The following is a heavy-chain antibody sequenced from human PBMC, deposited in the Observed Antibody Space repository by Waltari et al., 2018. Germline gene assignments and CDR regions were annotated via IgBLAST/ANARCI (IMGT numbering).Heavy chain of an antibody. CDR3: ARAPLMVDWLLTLTDY. CDR1: GYTFTGYY. V-gene: IGHV1-2*06. D-gene: IGHD3-9*01. J-gene: IGHJ4*02. CDR2: INPNSGGT. Sequence: QVQLVQSGAEVKKPGASVKVSCKASGYTFTGYYMHWVRQAPGQGLEWMGRINPNSGGTNYAQKFQGRVTMTRDTSISTAYMELSRLRSDDTAVYYCARAPLMVDWLLTLTDYWGQGTLVTVSS.